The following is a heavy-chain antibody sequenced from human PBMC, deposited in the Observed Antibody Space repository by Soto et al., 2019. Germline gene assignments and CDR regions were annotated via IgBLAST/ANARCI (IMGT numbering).Heavy chain of an antibody. J-gene: IGHJ4*02. D-gene: IGHD2-15*01. CDR2: IYYSGST. CDR1: GGSISSYY. CDR3: ARVGSGPSLFDY. Sequence: QVQLQESGPGLVKPSETLSLTCTVSGGSISSYYWSWIRQPPGKGLEWIGYIYYSGSTNYNPSLKSRVTISVDTSKNQFSRKLSSVTAADTAVYYCARVGSGPSLFDYWGQGTLVTVSS. V-gene: IGHV4-59*01.